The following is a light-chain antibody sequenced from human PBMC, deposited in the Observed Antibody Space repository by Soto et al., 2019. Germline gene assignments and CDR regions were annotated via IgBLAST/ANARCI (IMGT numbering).Light chain of an antibody. Sequence: EIVLTQSPGTLSLSPGERATLSCRASQSVSNNYLAWYQQKPGQAPRLLIYVASSRATGIPDRFSGSGSGTDFTLTISRLEPEDFAVYYCQQYGSSPRTFGQGTKLEIK. CDR3: QQYGSSPRT. CDR2: VAS. CDR1: QSVSNNY. J-gene: IGKJ2*01. V-gene: IGKV3-20*01.